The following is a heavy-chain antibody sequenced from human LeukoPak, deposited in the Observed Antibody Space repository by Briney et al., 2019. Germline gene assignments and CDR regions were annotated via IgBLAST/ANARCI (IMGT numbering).Heavy chain of an antibody. V-gene: IGHV1-18*01. CDR1: GYTFTNYA. J-gene: IGHJ3*02. CDR3: ARDGYCTSSSCYANAFDI. Sequence: GASVKVSCKASGYTFTNYAVSWVRQAPGQGLEWMGWISAYNGNTNYEQKFQGRVTMTTDTSTSTAYMELGSLRSDDTAVYYCARDGYCTSSSCYANAFDIWGQGTMVTVSS. CDR2: ISAYNGNT. D-gene: IGHD2-2*03.